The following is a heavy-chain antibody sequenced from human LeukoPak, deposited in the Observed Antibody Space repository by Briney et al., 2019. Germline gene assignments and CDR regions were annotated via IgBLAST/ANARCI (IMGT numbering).Heavy chain of an antibody. CDR2: INWNSGSI. CDR3: ATYSSLNRREFQY. CDR1: GFTFDDYA. V-gene: IGHV3-9*01. D-gene: IGHD3-22*01. J-gene: IGHJ1*01. Sequence: GGSLRLSCAASGFTFDDYAMHWVRQAPGKGLEWVSGINWNSGSIDYADSVKGRFSISRDNAKNSLYLQMNSLRAEDTAVYYCATYSSLNRREFQYWGQGTLLTVSS.